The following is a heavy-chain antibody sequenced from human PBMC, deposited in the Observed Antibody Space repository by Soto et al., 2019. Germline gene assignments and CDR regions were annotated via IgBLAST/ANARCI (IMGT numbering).Heavy chain of an antibody. D-gene: IGHD3-3*01. V-gene: IGHV4-34*01. CDR3: ARKAGDFWSGYGGFDY. J-gene: IGHJ4*02. CDR1: GGSFSGYF. Sequence: PSETLSLTCAVSGGSFSGYFWTWIRQSPGKGLEGIGEINHSGSTNYNPSLKSRVTISVDTSKNQFSLKLSSVTAADTAVYYCARKAGDFWSGYGGFDYWGQGTLVTVSS. CDR2: INHSGST.